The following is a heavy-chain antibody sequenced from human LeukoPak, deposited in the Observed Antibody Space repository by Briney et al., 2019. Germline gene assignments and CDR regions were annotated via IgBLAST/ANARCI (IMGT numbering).Heavy chain of an antibody. CDR3: ASSDYYDSSGNEGDY. V-gene: IGHV3-21*01. CDR2: ISSSSSYI. D-gene: IGHD3-22*01. J-gene: IGHJ4*02. CDR1: GFTFSSYS. Sequence: PGGSLRLSCAASGFTFSSYSMNWVRQAPGKGLEWVSSISSSSSYIYYADSVKGRFTISRDNAKNSLYLQMNSLRAEDTAVYYCASSDYYDSSGNEGDYWGQGTLVTVSS.